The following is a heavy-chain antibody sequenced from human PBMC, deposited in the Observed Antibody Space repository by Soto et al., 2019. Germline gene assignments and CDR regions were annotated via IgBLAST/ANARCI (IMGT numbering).Heavy chain of an antibody. CDR3: GTVFEH. V-gene: IGHV3-74*01. J-gene: IGHJ4*02. Sequence: EVQLVESGGGSVQPGGSLRLSCVASGITFTNYWMHWVRQVPGKGLVWVARVDSDGRGTSYADFVKGRFTISIDNAKNTLYLQMNILRGEDTAMYYCGTVFEHWGQGIPVTVSS. CDR2: VDSDGRGT. CDR1: GITFTNYW.